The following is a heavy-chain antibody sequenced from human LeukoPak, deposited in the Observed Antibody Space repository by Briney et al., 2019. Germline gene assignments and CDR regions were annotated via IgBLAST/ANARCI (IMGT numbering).Heavy chain of an antibody. D-gene: IGHD3-22*01. CDR1: GFTLSSYG. CDR3: AKDLYYYDSSGYYRVYYYYYYGMDV. J-gene: IGHJ6*02. CDR2: ISYDGSNK. Sequence: PGGSLRLSCAASGFTLSSYGMHWVRQAPGKGLEWVAVISYDGSNKYYADSVKGRFTISRDNSKNTLYLQMNSLKAEDTAVYYCAKDLYYYDSSGYYRVYYYYYYGMDVWGQGTTVTVSS. V-gene: IGHV3-30*18.